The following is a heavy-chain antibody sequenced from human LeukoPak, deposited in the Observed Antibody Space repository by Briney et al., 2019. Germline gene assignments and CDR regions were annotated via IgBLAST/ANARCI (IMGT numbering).Heavy chain of an antibody. CDR3: ARCITVFGVVIPEYYYYYMDV. J-gene: IGHJ6*03. CDR2: ISNSDATT. V-gene: IGHV3-23*01. CDR1: GFTFNRYS. Sequence: PGGSLTISCAGSGFTFNRYSLNWVRQAPGKGLEWVSSISNSDATTYYADSVRGRFTISRDNSKNTLYLQMNSLRVEDTAVYYCARCITVFGVVIPEYYYYYMDVWGKGATVTVSS. D-gene: IGHD3-3*01.